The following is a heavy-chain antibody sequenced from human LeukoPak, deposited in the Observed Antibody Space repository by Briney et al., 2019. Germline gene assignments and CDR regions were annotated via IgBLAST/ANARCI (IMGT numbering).Heavy chain of an antibody. Sequence: SETLSLTCTVSGGSISSYYWSWIRQPXXXXLEWIAYISDIGNINYNPSLKSRVTISLDTSKNQFSLKLSSVTAADTAIYYCARESSTSQTNLFDYWGQGTLVTASS. CDR3: ARESSTSQTNLFDY. CDR2: ISDIGNI. J-gene: IGHJ4*02. D-gene: IGHD6-6*01. CDR1: GGSISSYY. V-gene: IGHV4-59*01.